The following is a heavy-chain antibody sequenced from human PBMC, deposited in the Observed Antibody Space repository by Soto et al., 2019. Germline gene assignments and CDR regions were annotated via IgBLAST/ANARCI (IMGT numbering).Heavy chain of an antibody. CDR1: TGSFTGHF. CDR2: INPTRGT. V-gene: IGHV4-34*01. D-gene: IGHD2-21*02. J-gene: IGHJ3*01. Sequence: QVQLQQWGAGLLRPSETLSLTCAVNTGSFTGHFWGWIRQPPGKGLEWIGEINPTRGTNYNPSLKSRVAISIEMSTNQFSLTLSSVTAADTAVYYCARGSLGGDYGAFDVWGQGTVVTVSS. CDR3: ARGSLGGDYGAFDV.